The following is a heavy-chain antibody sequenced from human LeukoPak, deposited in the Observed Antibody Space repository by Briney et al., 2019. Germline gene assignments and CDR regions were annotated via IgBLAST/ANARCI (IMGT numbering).Heavy chain of an antibody. CDR2: IYYSGST. CDR1: GGSISSGDYY. CDR3: ARVPLNLDTYYLGYYMDV. V-gene: IGHV4-30-4*08. J-gene: IGHJ6*03. Sequence: SETLSLTCTVSGGSISSGDYYWSWIRQPPGKGLEWIGYIYYSGSTYYNPSLKSRVTISVDTSKNQFSLKLSSVTAADTAVYYCARVPLNLDTYYLGYYMDVWGKGTTVTVSS. D-gene: IGHD3-10*01.